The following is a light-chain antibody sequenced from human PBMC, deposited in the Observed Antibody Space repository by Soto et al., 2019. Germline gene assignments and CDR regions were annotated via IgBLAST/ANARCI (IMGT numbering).Light chain of an antibody. V-gene: IGLV2-14*02. CDR2: EGS. J-gene: IGLJ3*02. CDR3: AAWDDSLNGWV. CDR1: SSDVGGYNL. Sequence: QSALTQPASVSGSPGQSITISCTGTSSDVGGYNLVSWYQQHPGKVPKLMIYEGSKRPSGVSNRFSGSKSGNTASLAINGLQPEDEADYYCAAWDDSLNGWVFGGGTQLTVL.